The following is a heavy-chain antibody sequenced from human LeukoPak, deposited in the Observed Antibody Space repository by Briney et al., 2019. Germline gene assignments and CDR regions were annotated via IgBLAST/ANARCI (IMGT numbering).Heavy chain of an antibody. CDR1: GGSFSGYY. CDR3: ARWPRARYFDL. CDR2: INHSGST. Sequence: SETLSLTRAVYGGSFSGYYWSWIRQPPGKGLEWIGEINHSGSTNYNPSLKSRVTISVDTSKNQFSLKLSSVTAADTAVYYCARWPRARYFDLWGRGTLVTVSS. V-gene: IGHV4-34*01. J-gene: IGHJ2*01.